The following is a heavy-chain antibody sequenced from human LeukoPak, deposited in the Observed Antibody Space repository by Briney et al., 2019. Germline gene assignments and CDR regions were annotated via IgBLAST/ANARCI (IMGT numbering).Heavy chain of an antibody. J-gene: IGHJ4*02. CDR2: ISWNSGGI. CDR1: GFTFDDYA. CDR3: AKDISDYYDSSGYYVY. Sequence: PGGSLRLSCAASGFTFDDYAMHWVRQAPGKGLEWVSGISWNSGGIGYADSVKGRFTISRDNAKNSLYLQMNSLRAEDTALYYCAKDISDYYDSSGYYVYWGQGTLVTVSS. D-gene: IGHD3-22*01. V-gene: IGHV3-9*01.